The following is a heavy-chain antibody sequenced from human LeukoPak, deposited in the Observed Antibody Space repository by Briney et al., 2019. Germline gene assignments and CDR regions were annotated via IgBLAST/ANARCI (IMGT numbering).Heavy chain of an antibody. CDR3: ARAVAGEYYFDY. D-gene: IGHD6-19*01. J-gene: IGHJ4*02. CDR2: IIPIFGTA. CDR1: GGTFSSYA. V-gene: IGHV1-69*06. Sequence: ASVKVSCKASGGTFSSYAISWVRQAPGQGLEWMGGIIPIFGTANYAQKFQGRVTITADKSTSTAYMELSSQRSEDTAVYYCARAVAGEYYFDYWGQGTLVTVSS.